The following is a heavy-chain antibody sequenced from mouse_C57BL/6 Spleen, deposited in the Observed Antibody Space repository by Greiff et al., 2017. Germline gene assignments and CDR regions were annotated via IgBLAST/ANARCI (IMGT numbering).Heavy chain of an antibody. CDR3: ARAPPHGSSTYYFDY. V-gene: IGHV5-16*01. J-gene: IGHJ2*01. CDR2: INYDGSST. D-gene: IGHD1-1*01. Sequence: EVKLVESEGGLVQPGSSMKLSCTASGFTFSDYYMAWVRQVPEKGLEWVANINYDGSSTYYLDSLKSRFIISRDNAKNILYLQMSSLKSEDTATYYCARAPPHGSSTYYFDYWGQGTTLTVSS. CDR1: GFTFSDYY.